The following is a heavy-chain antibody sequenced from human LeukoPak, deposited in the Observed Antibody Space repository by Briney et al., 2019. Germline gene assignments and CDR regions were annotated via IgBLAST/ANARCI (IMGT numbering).Heavy chain of an antibody. D-gene: IGHD3-3*01. CDR1: GYSISSGYY. CDR3: ARVLYYDFWSGYPSYYYYMGV. CDR2: IYHSGST. Sequence: SETLSLTCAVSGYSISSGYYWGWIRQPPGKGLEWIGSIYHSGSTYYNPSLKSRVTISVDTSKNQFSLKLSSVTAADTAVYYCARVLYYDFWSGYPSYYYYMGVWGKGTTVTVSS. V-gene: IGHV4-38-2*01. J-gene: IGHJ6*03.